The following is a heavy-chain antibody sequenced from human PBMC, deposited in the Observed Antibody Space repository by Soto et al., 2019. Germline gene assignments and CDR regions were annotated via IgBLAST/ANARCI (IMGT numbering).Heavy chain of an antibody. CDR3: AKSTTVTTHFDY. CDR2: ISGSGGST. D-gene: IGHD4-17*01. V-gene: IGHV3-23*01. Sequence: EVQLLESGGGLVQPGGSLRLCCAASGFTFSSYAMSWVRQAPGKGLEWVSAISGSGGSTYYADSVKGRFTISRDNSKNTLYLQMNSLRAEDTAVYYCAKSTTVTTHFDYWGQGTLVTVSS. J-gene: IGHJ4*02. CDR1: GFTFSSYA.